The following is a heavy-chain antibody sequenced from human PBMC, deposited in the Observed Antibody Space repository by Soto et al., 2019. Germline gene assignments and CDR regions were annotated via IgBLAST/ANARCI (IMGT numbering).Heavy chain of an antibody. V-gene: IGHV1-2*04. D-gene: IGHD5-12*01. CDR2: INPNGGGT. CDR1: GDSFNDYY. J-gene: IGHJ6*03. CDR3: ARESGGATATLDYYYFNMDV. Sequence: QVQLVQSGAEVRKPGASVTVSCRSSGDSFNDYYIHWVRQAPGQGFAWMGWINPNGGGTKYAQKFQGWGSMTRDTSIRTVYMQLSRLRSDDTAVYYCARESGGATATLDYYYFNMDVWGTGTTVTGSS.